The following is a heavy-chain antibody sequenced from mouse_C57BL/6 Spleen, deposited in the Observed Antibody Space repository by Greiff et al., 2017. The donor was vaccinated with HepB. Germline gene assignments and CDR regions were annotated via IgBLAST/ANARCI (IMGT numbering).Heavy chain of an antibody. Sequence: QVQLQQPGAELVKPGASVKMSCKASGYTFTSYWITWVKQRPGQGLEWIGDIYPGSGSTNYNEKFKSKATLTVDTSSSTAYMQLSSLTSVDSAVYYCARRGYDYDGFAYWGQGTLVTVSA. D-gene: IGHD2-4*01. CDR3: ARRGYDYDGFAY. CDR2: IYPGSGST. J-gene: IGHJ3*01. V-gene: IGHV1-55*01. CDR1: GYTFTSYW.